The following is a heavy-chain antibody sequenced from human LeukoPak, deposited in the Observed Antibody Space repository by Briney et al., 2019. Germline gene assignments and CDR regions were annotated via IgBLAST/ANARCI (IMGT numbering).Heavy chain of an antibody. CDR2: VTGDGITT. CDR1: GFTFRYSA. Sequence: GGSLRLSCAASGFTFRYSAMSWVRQAPGKGLEWVSTVTGDGITTYYGNSVKGRFTISRDNSKNTVYLQLNSLRADDTAVYYCAKDSPLVGYTRDWSINSFDHWGQGTLVTVSS. J-gene: IGHJ4*02. D-gene: IGHD2-2*02. V-gene: IGHV3-23*01. CDR3: AKDSPLVGYTRDWSINSFDH.